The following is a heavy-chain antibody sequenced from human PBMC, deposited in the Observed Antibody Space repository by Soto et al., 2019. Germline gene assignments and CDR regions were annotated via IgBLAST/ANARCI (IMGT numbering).Heavy chain of an antibody. J-gene: IGHJ4*02. D-gene: IGHD1-26*01. CDR2: ISYDGSNK. CDR1: GFTFSSYA. Sequence: QVQLVESGGGVVQPGRSLRLSCAASGFTFSSYAMHWVRQAPGKGLEWVAVISYDGSNKYYADSVKGRFTISRDNSKNTLYLQMNSLRAEDTAVYYCARDGSEVGATPNFDYWGQGALVTVSS. CDR3: ARDGSEVGATPNFDY. V-gene: IGHV3-30-3*01.